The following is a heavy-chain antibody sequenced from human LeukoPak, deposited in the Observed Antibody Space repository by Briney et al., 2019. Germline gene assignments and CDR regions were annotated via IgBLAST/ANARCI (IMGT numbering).Heavy chain of an antibody. Sequence: PGGSLRLSCAASGFTFSTYAMSWVRQAPGKGLEWVSGITNTGGVTLYADSVKGRLTVSRDNAKNTLYLQMNSLRAEDTGVYYCARGGFGELLYYYYGMDVWGQGTTVTVSS. V-gene: IGHV3-23*05. CDR2: ITNTGGVT. CDR1: GFTFSTYA. CDR3: ARGGFGELLYYYYGMDV. J-gene: IGHJ6*02. D-gene: IGHD3-10*01.